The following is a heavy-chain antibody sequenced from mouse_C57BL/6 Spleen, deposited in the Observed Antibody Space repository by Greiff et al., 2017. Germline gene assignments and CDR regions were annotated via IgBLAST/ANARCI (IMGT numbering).Heavy chain of an antibody. Sequence: QVQLKQSGAELARPGASVKMSCKASGYTFTSYTMHWVKQRPGQGLEWIGYITPSSGYTKYNQKFKDKATLTADKSSSTAYMQLSSLTSEDSAVYYCARETTAGDYFDYWGQGTTLTVSS. D-gene: IGHD1-2*01. J-gene: IGHJ2*01. V-gene: IGHV1-4*01. CDR3: ARETTAGDYFDY. CDR2: ITPSSGYT. CDR1: GYTFTSYT.